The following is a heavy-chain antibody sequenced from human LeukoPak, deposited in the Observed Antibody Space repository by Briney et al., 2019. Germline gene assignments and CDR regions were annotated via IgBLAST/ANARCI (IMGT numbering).Heavy chain of an antibody. Sequence: GSLRLSCAASGFTLNSNWMHWVRQAPGKGLVWVSRINSDASSTTYADSVKGRFTISRDNAKNTLYLQMNSLRAEDTAVYYCVVGSGGHYSWGQGTLVTVSS. CDR3: VVGSGGHYS. D-gene: IGHD2-15*01. CDR2: INSDASST. J-gene: IGHJ4*02. CDR1: GFTLNSNW. V-gene: IGHV3-74*03.